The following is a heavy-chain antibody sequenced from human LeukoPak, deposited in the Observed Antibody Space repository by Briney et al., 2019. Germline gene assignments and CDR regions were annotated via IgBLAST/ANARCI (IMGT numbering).Heavy chain of an antibody. J-gene: IGHJ4*02. Sequence: SETLSLTCTVSGGPISSYYWRWIRQPPAKGLEWIGYIYCSSSGNYNPSLESRITISVDTSKTQFSVMLSSVSAADTAVYYWARGSPFGREVYWGQGTLVTVSS. CDR2: IYCSSSG. V-gene: IGHV4-59*01. D-gene: IGHD3-3*01. CDR3: ARGSPFGREVY. CDR1: GGPISSYY.